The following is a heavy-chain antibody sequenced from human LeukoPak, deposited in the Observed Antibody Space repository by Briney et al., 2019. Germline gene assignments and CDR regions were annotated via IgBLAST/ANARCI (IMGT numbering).Heavy chain of an antibody. CDR2: IYYSGST. V-gene: IGHV4-30-4*01. D-gene: IGHD3-16*01. CDR3: ARADRDQSDYVWGSPNDY. J-gene: IGHJ4*02. Sequence: PSETLSLTCTVSGGSISSGDYYWSWIRQPPGKGLEWIGYIYYSGSTYYNPSLKSRVTISVDTSKNQFSLKLSSVTAADTAVYYCARADRDQSDYVWGSPNDYWGQGTLVTVSS. CDR1: GGSISSGDYY.